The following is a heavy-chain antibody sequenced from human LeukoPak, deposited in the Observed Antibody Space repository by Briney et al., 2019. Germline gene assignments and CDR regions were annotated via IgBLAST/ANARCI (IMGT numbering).Heavy chain of an antibody. D-gene: IGHD3-10*01. J-gene: IGHJ4*02. Sequence: GSSVKVSCKASGGTLSSYAISRVRQAPGQGLEWMGRIIPILGISNYAQQFQGRVTITADKSTSTAYMELSSLRSEATAVYYCVRAYYYGSGRLSDYWGQGTLVTVSS. V-gene: IGHV1-69*04. CDR1: GGTLSSYA. CDR2: IIPILGIS. CDR3: VRAYYYGSGRLSDY.